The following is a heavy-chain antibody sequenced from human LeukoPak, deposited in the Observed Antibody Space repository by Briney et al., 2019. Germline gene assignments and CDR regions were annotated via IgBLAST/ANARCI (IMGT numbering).Heavy chain of an antibody. D-gene: IGHD2-2*02. V-gene: IGHV1-2*02. CDR1: GYTFTSYA. Sequence: ASVKVSCKASGYTFTSYAMNWVRQAPGQGLEWMGWINPNSGGTNYAQKFQGRVTMTRDTSISTAYMELSRLRSDDTAVYYCARGPVPAAIGHYYYYYMDVWGKGTTVTISS. J-gene: IGHJ6*03. CDR3: ARGPVPAAIGHYYYYYMDV. CDR2: INPNSGGT.